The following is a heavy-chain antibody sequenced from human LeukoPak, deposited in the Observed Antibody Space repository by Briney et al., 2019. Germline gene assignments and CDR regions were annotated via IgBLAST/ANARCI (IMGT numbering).Heavy chain of an antibody. V-gene: IGHV4-61*02. CDR3: ASQNYYDSSGYYPFDY. CDR1: GGSISSETYY. Sequence: SSETLSLTCTVSGGSISSETYYWTWVRQPAGKGLEWIGRIYSSGSTSYNPSLKSRVTISVDTSKNQFSLELNSVTASDTAVYYCASQNYYDSSGYYPFDYWGQGTLVTVSS. J-gene: IGHJ4*02. D-gene: IGHD3-22*01. CDR2: IYSSGST.